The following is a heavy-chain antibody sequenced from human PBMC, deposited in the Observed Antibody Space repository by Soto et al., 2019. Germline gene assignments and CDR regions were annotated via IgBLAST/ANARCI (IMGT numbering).Heavy chain of an antibody. CDR3: GFGAGSAETFDI. Sequence: QVHLVQSGAEVKKPGSSVKVSCKASGGTFNTYTLIWVRQAPGQGLEWMGRIIPFLSIANSAQKFQDRVTIIADKSTSTAYTDLTSLRSDDTAVYYCGFGAGSAETFDIWGQGTMVTVSS. D-gene: IGHD2-2*01. V-gene: IGHV1-69*02. CDR2: IIPFLSIA. J-gene: IGHJ3*02. CDR1: GGTFNTYT.